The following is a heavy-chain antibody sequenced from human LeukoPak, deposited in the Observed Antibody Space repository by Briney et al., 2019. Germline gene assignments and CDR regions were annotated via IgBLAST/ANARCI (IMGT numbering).Heavy chain of an antibody. Sequence: GGALRLSCEASGFAVSSNYMSWVRQAPGKGLEWVSVIYSGGSTYYADSVKGRFTISRDNSKNTLYLQMNSLRAEDTAVYYCARDGYDILGYYYGMDVWGQGTTVTVSS. CDR2: IYSGGST. D-gene: IGHD3-9*01. CDR1: GFAVSSNY. CDR3: ARDGYDILGYYYGMDV. V-gene: IGHV3-53*01. J-gene: IGHJ6*02.